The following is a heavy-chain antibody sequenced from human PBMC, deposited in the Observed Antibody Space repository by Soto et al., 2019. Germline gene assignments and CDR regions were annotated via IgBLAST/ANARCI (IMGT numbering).Heavy chain of an antibody. CDR2: IDNDGSAT. D-gene: IGHD1-1*01. V-gene: IGHV3-74*01. J-gene: IGHJ4*02. CDR1: GFTFNIYW. Sequence: GGSLRLSCVSSGFTFNIYWMHWVRQAPGKGLEWVSRIDNDGSATTYADSVKGRFTISRDNAKNTLFLQMNTLRVDDTAVYYCARDNWNSYWGQGTLVTVSS. CDR3: ARDNWNSY.